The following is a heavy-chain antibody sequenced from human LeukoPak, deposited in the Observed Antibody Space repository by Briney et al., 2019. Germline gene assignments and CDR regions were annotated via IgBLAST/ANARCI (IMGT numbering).Heavy chain of an antibody. D-gene: IGHD6-19*01. J-gene: IGHJ4*02. CDR2: ISYDGSNK. V-gene: IGHV3-30*04. Sequence: PGRSLRLSCAASGFTLRSYDMHWVRQAPGKGLEWVAVISYDGSNKYYADSVKGRFTISRDNSKNTLYLQMNSLRPEDTAVYFCARDGSGWTFDYWGQGTLVTVSS. CDR3: ARDGSGWTFDY. CDR1: GFTLRSYD.